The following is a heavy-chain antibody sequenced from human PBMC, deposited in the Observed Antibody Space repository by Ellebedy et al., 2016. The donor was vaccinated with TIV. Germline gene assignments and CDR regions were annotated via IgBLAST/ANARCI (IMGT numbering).Heavy chain of an antibody. J-gene: IGHJ4*02. Sequence: GESLKISCAASGFSFSTYWMHWVRQAPGKGLVWVSRINSDGSSTTYADSVKGRFTISGDNAKNTLYLQMNSLRDEETAVYYCARIISSGAYWGQGTMVTVSS. CDR1: GFSFSTYW. D-gene: IGHD6-19*01. V-gene: IGHV3-74*01. CDR2: INSDGSST. CDR3: ARIISSGAY.